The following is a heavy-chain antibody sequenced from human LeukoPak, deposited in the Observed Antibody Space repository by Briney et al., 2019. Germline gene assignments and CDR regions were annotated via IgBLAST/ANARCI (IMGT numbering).Heavy chain of an antibody. V-gene: IGHV1-69*05. CDR2: IIPIFGTA. CDR1: GGTFSSYA. Sequence: SVKVSCKASGGTFSSYAISWVRQAPGQGLEWMGRIIPIFGTANYAQKFQGRVTITTDESTSTAYMELSSLRSEDTAVYYCASFGSGSSYNYYYYMDVWGKGTTVTVSS. J-gene: IGHJ6*03. D-gene: IGHD3-10*01. CDR3: ASFGSGSSYNYYYYMDV.